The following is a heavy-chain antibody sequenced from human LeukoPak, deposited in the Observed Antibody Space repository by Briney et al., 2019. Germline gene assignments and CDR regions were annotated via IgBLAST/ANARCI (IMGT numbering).Heavy chain of an antibody. J-gene: IGHJ3*02. CDR3: ARVTGTMILPTGACDI. V-gene: IGHV3-48*01. Sequence: GGSLRLSCAASGFTFSSYSMTWVRQAPGKGLEWVSYISTTSRTIYYADSVKGRFTISRGNAKNSLYLQMNSLRAEDTAVYYCARVTGTMILPTGACDIWGQGTMVTVSS. CDR2: ISTTSRTI. D-gene: IGHD3-22*01. CDR1: GFTFSSYS.